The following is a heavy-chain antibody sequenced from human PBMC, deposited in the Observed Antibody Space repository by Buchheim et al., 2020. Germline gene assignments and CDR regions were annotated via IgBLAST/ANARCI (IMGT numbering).Heavy chain of an antibody. J-gene: IGHJ4*02. CDR2: ISAYSGDT. V-gene: IGHV1-18*01. CDR3: ARWSGSNFLLDYFDY. D-gene: IGHD1-26*01. CDR1: GYAFSAHG. Sequence: QVQLVQSGAEVKKPGASVKVSCKAFGYAFSAHGISWVRQAPGQGLEWMGLISAYSGDTNYAQKVQGRVTMTTDTSTSTAYMELRSLTSDDTAVYFCARWSGSNFLLDYFDYWGQGTL.